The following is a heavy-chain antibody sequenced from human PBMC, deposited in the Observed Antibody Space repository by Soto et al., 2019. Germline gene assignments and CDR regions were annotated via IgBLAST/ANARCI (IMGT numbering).Heavy chain of an antibody. D-gene: IGHD3-22*01. V-gene: IGHV4-31*03. J-gene: IGHJ3*02. CDR1: GGSISSGGYY. CDR3: ARDHYYDSSGLPPRAFDI. CDR2: IYYSGSS. Sequence: QVQLQESGPGLVKPSQTLSLTCTVSGGSISSGGYYWSWIRQHPGKGLESIGYIYYSGSSYYNPSLKSRITISVDTSKTQFSLKLSSVTAADTAVYYCARDHYYDSSGLPPRAFDIWGQGTMVTVSS.